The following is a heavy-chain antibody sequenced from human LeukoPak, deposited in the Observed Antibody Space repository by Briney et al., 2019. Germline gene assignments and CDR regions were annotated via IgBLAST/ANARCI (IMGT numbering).Heavy chain of an antibody. CDR2: INGDGSST. CDR3: ARVRYSYGLLDY. V-gene: IGHV3-74*01. Sequence: PGGSLRLSCVVSKFTFSNYWMHWVRQAPGEGLVWVSRINGDGSSTAYADSVKGRFTISRDNAKNTLYLQMNSLRAEDTAVYYCARVRYSYGLLDYWGQGTLVTVSS. D-gene: IGHD5-18*01. J-gene: IGHJ4*02. CDR1: KFTFSNYW.